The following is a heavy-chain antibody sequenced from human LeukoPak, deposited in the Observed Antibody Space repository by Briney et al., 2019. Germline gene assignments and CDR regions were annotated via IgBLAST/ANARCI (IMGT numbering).Heavy chain of an antibody. Sequence: PGGSLRLSCVDSGFTFTNAWRSWVRQAPGKGLEWVGRIRSKIDGGATDYAAPVKGRFTISRDDSKNTLYLQINSLKIEDTAMYYCYTSITDYWGQGTLVTVSS. CDR2: IRSKIDGGAT. CDR1: GFTFTNAW. V-gene: IGHV3-15*01. J-gene: IGHJ4*02. D-gene: IGHD2-21*01. CDR3: YTSITDY.